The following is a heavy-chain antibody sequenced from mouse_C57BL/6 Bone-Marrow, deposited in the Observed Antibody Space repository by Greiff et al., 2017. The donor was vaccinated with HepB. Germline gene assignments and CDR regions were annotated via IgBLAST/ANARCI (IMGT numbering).Heavy chain of an antibody. CDR3: ARVAFAY. J-gene: IGHJ3*01. V-gene: IGHV1-50*01. CDR2: IDPSDSYT. Sequence: QVQLQQPGAELVKPGASVKLSCKASGYTFTSYWMQWVKQRPGQGLVWIGEIDPSDSYTNFNQKFKGKATLTVDTSSSTAFMQLSSLTSEDSAVYYCARVAFAYWGQGTLVTVSA. CDR1: GYTFTSYW.